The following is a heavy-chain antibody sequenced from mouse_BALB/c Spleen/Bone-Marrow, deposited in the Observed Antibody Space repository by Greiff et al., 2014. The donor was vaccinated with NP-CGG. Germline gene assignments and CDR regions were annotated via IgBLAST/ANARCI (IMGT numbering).Heavy chain of an antibody. D-gene: IGHD2-10*02. CDR3: TFLVKEDFAY. V-gene: IGHV1-5*01. CDR2: FYPGNSDT. J-gene: IGHJ3*01. Sequence: EVQLQQSGTVLARPGASVKMSCKASGYSFTSYWMHWVKQRPGQGLEWIGAFYPGNSDTTYNQKFKGKAKLTAVTSASTAYMELSSLTNEDSAVCYCTFLVKEDFAYWGQGTLVTVSA. CDR1: GYSFTSYW.